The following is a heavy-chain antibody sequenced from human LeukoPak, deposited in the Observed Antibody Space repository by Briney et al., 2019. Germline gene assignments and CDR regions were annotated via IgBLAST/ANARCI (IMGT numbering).Heavy chain of an antibody. CDR1: GFTFSSYS. J-gene: IGHJ3*02. CDR3: AREGYSSSSGRDAFDI. D-gene: IGHD6-6*01. Sequence: GGSLRLSCAASGFTFSSYSMNWVRQAPGTGLEWVSSISSSSSYIYYADSVKGRFTISRDNAKNSLYLQMNSLRAEDTAVYYCAREGYSSSSGRDAFDIWGQGTMVTVSS. CDR2: ISSSSSYI. V-gene: IGHV3-21*01.